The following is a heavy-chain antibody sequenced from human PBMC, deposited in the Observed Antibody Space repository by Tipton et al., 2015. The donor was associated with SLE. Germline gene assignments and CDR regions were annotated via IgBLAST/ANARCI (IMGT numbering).Heavy chain of an antibody. V-gene: IGHV4-59*01. CDR1: GGPTSSYY. CDR3: ASLRFYGDYDLGR. J-gene: IGHJ4*02. Sequence: TLSLTCTVSGGPTSSYYWSWIRQPPGKGLEWLGYAFYNGETNYNPSLKGRVTISLDTSMKQFSLNLMSVTSADTAVYYCASLRFYGDYDLGRWGQGALVTVSS. CDR2: AFYNGET. D-gene: IGHD4-17*01.